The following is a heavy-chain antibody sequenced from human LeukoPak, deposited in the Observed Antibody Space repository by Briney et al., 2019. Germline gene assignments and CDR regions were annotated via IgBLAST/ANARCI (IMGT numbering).Heavy chain of an antibody. J-gene: IGHJ4*02. Sequence: ASVKVSCKASGYTLSAYYMHWVRQAPGQRLECMGRINPDNGATNYAQKFQGRVTMTRDTSINTAYMELSRLRSDATAVYYCASKYCSGGNCDFPLLDYWGQGTLVTVSS. CDR3: ASKYCSGGNCDFPLLDY. CDR2: INPDNGAT. D-gene: IGHD2-15*01. CDR1: GYTLSAYY. V-gene: IGHV1-2*06.